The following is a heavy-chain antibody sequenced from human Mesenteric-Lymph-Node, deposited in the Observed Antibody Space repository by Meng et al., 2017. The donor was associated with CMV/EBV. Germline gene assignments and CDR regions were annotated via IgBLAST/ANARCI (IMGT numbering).Heavy chain of an antibody. V-gene: IGHV1-18*01. J-gene: IGHJ4*02. Sequence: ASVKVSCKASGYTFTSYGISWVRQAPGQGLEWMGWISAYNGNTNYAQKLQGRVTMTTDTSTSTAYMELRSLRSDDTAVYYCAREDLAVAAYYFDYWGQGTLVTVSS. CDR3: AREDLAVAAYYFDY. D-gene: IGHD6-19*01. CDR2: ISAYNGNT. CDR1: GYTFTSYG.